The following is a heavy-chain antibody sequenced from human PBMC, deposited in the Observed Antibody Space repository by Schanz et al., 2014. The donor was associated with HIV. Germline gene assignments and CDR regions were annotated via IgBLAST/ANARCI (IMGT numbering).Heavy chain of an antibody. J-gene: IGHJ6*02. CDR2: IIPIFGTT. D-gene: IGHD2-2*01. V-gene: IGHV1-69*06. Sequence: QVQLVQSGAEVKKPGSSVKVSCKASGGTFNTYAINWVRLAPGQGLEWMGGIIPIFGTTNYAQKFQGRVTITADKSTTTSYMELSSLRSEDTAVYYCARTVVPAKREYAMDAWGQGTTVIVSS. CDR3: ARTVVPAKREYAMDA. CDR1: GGTFNTYA.